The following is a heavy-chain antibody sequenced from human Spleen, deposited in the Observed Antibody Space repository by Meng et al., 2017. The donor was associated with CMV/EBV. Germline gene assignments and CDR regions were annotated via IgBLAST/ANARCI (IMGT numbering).Heavy chain of an antibody. CDR2: FEPEDGET. CDR3: ATDSPRLAAAGWWYCDL. J-gene: IGHJ2*01. D-gene: IGHD6-13*01. CDR1: YTITELS. V-gene: IGHV1-24*01. Sequence: YTITELSMHWVRQAPGKGLGWMGGFEPEDGETIYAQKVQGRVTMTEDTSTDTAYMELSSLRSEDTAVYYCATDSPRLAAAGWWYCDLWGRGTLVTVSS.